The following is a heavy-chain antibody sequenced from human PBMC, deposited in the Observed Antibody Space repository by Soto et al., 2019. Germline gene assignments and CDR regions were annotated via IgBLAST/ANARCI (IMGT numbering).Heavy chain of an antibody. V-gene: IGHV1-69*13. J-gene: IGHJ5*02. CDR2: IIPIFGTA. D-gene: IGHD6-13*01. CDR1: GGTFSSYA. Sequence: SVKVSCKASGGTFSSYAISWVRQAPGQGLEWMGGIIPIFGTANYAQKFQGRVTITADESTSTAYMELSSLRSEDTAVYYCARDSAAAGNVRWFDPWGQGTLVTVSS. CDR3: ARDSAAAGNVRWFDP.